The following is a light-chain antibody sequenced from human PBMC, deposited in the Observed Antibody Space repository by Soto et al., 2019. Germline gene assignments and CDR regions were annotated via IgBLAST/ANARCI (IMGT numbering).Light chain of an antibody. Sequence: QSALTQPPSASGTPGQRVTTSCSGGSSNIGTNAVNWYQQLPGTAPNLLIYNNNQRPSGVPDRFSGSKSGTSASLAISGLQSEDEADYYCAAWDDSLNGYVFGTGTKLTVL. CDR3: AAWDDSLNGYV. V-gene: IGLV1-44*01. CDR2: NNN. J-gene: IGLJ1*01. CDR1: SSNIGTNA.